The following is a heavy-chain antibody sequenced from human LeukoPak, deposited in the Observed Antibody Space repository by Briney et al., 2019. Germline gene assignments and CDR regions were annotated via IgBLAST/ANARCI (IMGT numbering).Heavy chain of an antibody. D-gene: IGHD4-23*01. CDR1: GFTLSSYA. Sequence: GGSLRLSCAASGFTLSSYAMSWVRQAPGKGLEWVSALSISGDNTYYTDSVKGRFTISRDSSTNTLYLQMNSLRVDDTAVYYCAKAFGYEVSGGNRFFDYWGQGSLVTVSS. CDR3: AKAFGYEVSGGNRFFDY. V-gene: IGHV3-23*01. J-gene: IGHJ4*02. CDR2: LSISGDNT.